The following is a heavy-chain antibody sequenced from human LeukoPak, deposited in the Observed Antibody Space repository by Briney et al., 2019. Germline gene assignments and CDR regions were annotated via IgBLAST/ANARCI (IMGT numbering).Heavy chain of an antibody. CDR1: GFPFSSYA. Sequence: GGSLRLSCAASGFPFSSYAMTWVRQAPGKGLEWVATISGTVGRTYSADPVKGRFTISRDNSKNTLYLQMNSLRAEDTAVYYCAKDIMAGLAMPYCSGGSCYHIGGNFDYWGQGTLVTVSS. D-gene: IGHD2-15*01. J-gene: IGHJ4*02. CDR2: ISGTVGRT. V-gene: IGHV3-23*01. CDR3: AKDIMAGLAMPYCSGGSCYHIGGNFDY.